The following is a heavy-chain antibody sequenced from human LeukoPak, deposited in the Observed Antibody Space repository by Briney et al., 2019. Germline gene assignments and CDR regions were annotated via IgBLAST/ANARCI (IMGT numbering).Heavy chain of an antibody. CDR3: ARGLLELGYYMDV. D-gene: IGHD1-7*01. J-gene: IGHJ6*03. CDR1: GDSISLSFYY. V-gene: IGHV4-39*07. CDR2: VYYSGTT. Sequence: SETLSLTCSVSGDSISLSFYYWGWIRQPPGKALEWIGSVYYSGTTSYNPSLKSRVTISVDMSKNHFSLKLSSVTAADTAVYYCARGLLELGYYMDVWGKGTTVTVSS.